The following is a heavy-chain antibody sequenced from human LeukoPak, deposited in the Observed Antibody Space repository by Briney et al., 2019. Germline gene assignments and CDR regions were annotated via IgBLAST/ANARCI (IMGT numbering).Heavy chain of an antibody. CDR2: MNPNSGNT. CDR1: GYTFTSYD. J-gene: IGHJ4*02. CDR3: ARGESLEQQLYNY. D-gene: IGHD6-13*01. Sequence: ASVKVSCTASGYTFTSYDINWVRQATGQGLEWMGWMNPNSGNTGYAQKFQGRVTITRNTSISTAYMELSSLRSEDTAVYYCARGESLEQQLYNYWGQGTLVTVSS. V-gene: IGHV1-8*03.